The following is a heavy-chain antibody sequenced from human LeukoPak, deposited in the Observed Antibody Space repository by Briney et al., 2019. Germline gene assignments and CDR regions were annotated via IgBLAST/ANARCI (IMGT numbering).Heavy chain of an antibody. V-gene: IGHV4-39*01. CDR3: ARGENVAAAGIEY. D-gene: IGHD6-13*01. J-gene: IGHJ4*02. Sequence: PSETLSLTCIVSGGSVSSGRHYWAWIRQPPGMGLEWIGSIYYGGNTYYSLSLKSRVTISVETSKNQSSLGLSSVTATDTAVYYCARGENVAAAGIEYWGQGTLVTVSS. CDR1: GGSVSSGRHY. CDR2: IYYGGNT.